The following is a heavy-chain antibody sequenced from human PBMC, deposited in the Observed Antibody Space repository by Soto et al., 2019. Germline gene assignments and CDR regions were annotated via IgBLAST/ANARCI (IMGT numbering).Heavy chain of an antibody. Sequence: GGSLRLSCAASGFTFSSYGMHWVRQAPGKGLEWGAVISYDGSNKYYADSVKGRFTISRDNSKNTLYLQMNSLRAEDTAVYYCAKDDIVVVPAAIPMDVWGQGTTVTVSS. CDR2: ISYDGSNK. D-gene: IGHD2-2*02. V-gene: IGHV3-30*18. CDR1: GFTFSSYG. J-gene: IGHJ6*02. CDR3: AKDDIVVVPAAIPMDV.